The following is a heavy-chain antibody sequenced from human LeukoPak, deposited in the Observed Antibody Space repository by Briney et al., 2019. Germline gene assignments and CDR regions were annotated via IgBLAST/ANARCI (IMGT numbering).Heavy chain of an antibody. Sequence: SETLSLTCTVSGGSISSSSYYWGWIRQPPGKGLEWIGSIYYSGSTNYNPSLKSRVTISVDTSKNQFSLKLSSVTAADTAVYYCARTRGTGIQLWSDWGQGTLVTVSS. J-gene: IGHJ4*02. CDR1: GGSISSSSYY. D-gene: IGHD5-18*01. V-gene: IGHV4-39*07. CDR3: ARTRGTGIQLWSD. CDR2: IYYSGST.